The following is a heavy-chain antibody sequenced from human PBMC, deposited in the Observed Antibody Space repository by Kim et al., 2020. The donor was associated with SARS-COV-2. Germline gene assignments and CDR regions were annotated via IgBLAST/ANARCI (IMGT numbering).Heavy chain of an antibody. CDR1: GFTFSSYS. CDR2: ISSSSSYI. D-gene: IGHD5-12*01. CDR3: ARGGQWLRFSPPFDY. Sequence: GGSLRLSCAASGFTFSSYSMNWVRQAPGKGLEWVSSISSSSSYIYYADSLKGRFTISRDNAKNSLYLQMNSLRAEDTAVYYCARGGQWLRFSPPFDYWGQGTLVTVSS. J-gene: IGHJ4*02. V-gene: IGHV3-21*01.